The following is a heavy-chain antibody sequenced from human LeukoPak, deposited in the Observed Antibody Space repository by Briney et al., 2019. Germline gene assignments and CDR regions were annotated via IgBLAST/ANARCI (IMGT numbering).Heavy chain of an antibody. J-gene: IGHJ4*02. CDR2: IYHSGST. CDR3: ARHYYGSPLDY. CDR1: GHSTSSGYY. V-gene: IGHV4-38-2*01. Sequence: SETLSLTCAVSGHSTSSGYYWGWIRQPPGKGLEWIGSIYHSGSTYYNPSLKSRVTISVDTSKNQFSLKLSSVTAADTAVYYCARHYYGSPLDYWGQGTLVTVSS. D-gene: IGHD3-10*01.